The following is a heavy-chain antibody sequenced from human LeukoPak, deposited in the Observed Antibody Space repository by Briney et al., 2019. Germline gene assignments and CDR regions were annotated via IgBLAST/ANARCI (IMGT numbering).Heavy chain of an antibody. Sequence: PSETLSLTCAVYGGSFSGYYWSWIRQPPGTGPEWIGSIDYRGSAYYNPSLKSRVTISGDTSKNQFSLKLSPVTAADTAVYYCARRRTTGWHAFDIWGQGTLVTVPS. CDR3: ARRRTTGWHAFDI. J-gene: IGHJ3*02. V-gene: IGHV4-34*01. CDR1: GGSFSGYY. D-gene: IGHD1-14*01. CDR2: IDYRGSA.